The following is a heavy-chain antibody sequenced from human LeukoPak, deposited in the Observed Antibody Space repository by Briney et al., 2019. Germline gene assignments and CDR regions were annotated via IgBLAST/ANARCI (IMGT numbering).Heavy chain of an antibody. CDR2: FSGSGGRT. CDR3: AKVTSSYNYFDY. CDR1: GFTFSTYL. J-gene: IGHJ4*02. V-gene: IGHV3-23*01. Sequence: PGGSLRLSCVASGFTFSTYLMSWVRQAPGKGLEWVSPFSGSGGRTLYADSVKGRFTISRDNSKNTLSLQMNSLRAEDTAVYYCAKVTSSYNYFDYWGQGSLVTVSS. D-gene: IGHD2-2*01.